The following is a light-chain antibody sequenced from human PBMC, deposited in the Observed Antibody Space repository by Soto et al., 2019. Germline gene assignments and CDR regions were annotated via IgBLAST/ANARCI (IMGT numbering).Light chain of an antibody. V-gene: IGKV3D-15*01. CDR2: GAS. CDR3: QQYNNWPPIT. CDR1: QSVSSK. Sequence: ETVMTQSPATLSVSPGERATLSCRASQSVSSKLAWYQQKPGQAPRLLIYGASTRAAGIPARFSGSGSGTEFTLSISSLQSEDFAVYYCQQYNNWPPITFGQGTRLEIK. J-gene: IGKJ5*01.